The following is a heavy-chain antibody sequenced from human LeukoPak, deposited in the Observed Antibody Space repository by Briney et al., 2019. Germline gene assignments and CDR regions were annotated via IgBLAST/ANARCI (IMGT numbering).Heavy chain of an antibody. J-gene: IGHJ4*02. CDR3: AKDSFHDFWSGYGIDY. D-gene: IGHD3-3*01. CDR1: GGSFSGNY. CDR2: ISYDGSNK. V-gene: IGHV3-30*18. Sequence: LSLTCGVYGGSFSGNYWSWIRQAPGKGLEWVAVISYDGSNKYYADSVKGRFTISRDNSKNTLYLQMNSLRAEDTAVYYCAKDSFHDFWSGYGIDYWGQGTLVTVSS.